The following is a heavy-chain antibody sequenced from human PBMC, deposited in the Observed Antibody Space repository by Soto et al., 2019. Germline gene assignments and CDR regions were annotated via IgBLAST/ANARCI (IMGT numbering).Heavy chain of an antibody. J-gene: IGHJ4*02. Sequence: SETLSLTCAVSGASFTSNDWWTWVRQPPGRGLEWIGEIYRTGSTNYNPSLKSRVTISLDKSENQFSLRVTSLTAADTAVYYCASRDPGTSVDYWGQGTLVTVSS. CDR1: GASFTSNDW. V-gene: IGHV4-4*02. CDR2: IYRTGST. D-gene: IGHD1-7*01. CDR3: ASRDPGTSVDY.